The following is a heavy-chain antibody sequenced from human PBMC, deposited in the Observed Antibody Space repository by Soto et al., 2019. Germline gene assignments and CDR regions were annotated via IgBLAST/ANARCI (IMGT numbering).Heavy chain of an antibody. Sequence: ASVKVSCKASRFTFTTYAIHWVRQAPGQSREWMGWINAGNGNTKYSQKFQGRVTITRDTSANTAYMELSSLRSEDTAVYYCAGDGAVAGGINFDYWGQRTQVTVSS. V-gene: IGHV1-3*01. CDR1: RFTFTTYA. CDR2: INAGNGNT. J-gene: IGHJ4*02. CDR3: AGDGAVAGGINFDY. D-gene: IGHD6-19*01.